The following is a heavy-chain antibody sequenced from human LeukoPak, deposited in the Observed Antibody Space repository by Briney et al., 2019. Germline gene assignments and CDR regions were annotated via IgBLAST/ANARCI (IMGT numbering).Heavy chain of an antibody. CDR2: ISYSGST. Sequence: SETLSLTCTVSGGSVSSGSYYWSWIRQPPGKELEWIGYISYSGSTNYNPSLKSRVTISVDTSKNQFSLKLSSVTAADTAVYYCARVSFVRLYAFDIWGQGTMVTVSS. J-gene: IGHJ3*02. CDR1: GGSVSSGSYY. CDR3: ARVSFVRLYAFDI. D-gene: IGHD3-10*01. V-gene: IGHV4-61*01.